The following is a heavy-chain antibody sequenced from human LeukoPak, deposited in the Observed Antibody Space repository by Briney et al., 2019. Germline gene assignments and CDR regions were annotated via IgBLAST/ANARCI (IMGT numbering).Heavy chain of an antibody. CDR1: GGSISSYY. V-gene: IGHV4-59*12. CDR2: IYYSGST. CDR3: ARDIYGSGRDWFDP. Sequence: PSETLSLTCTVSGGSISSYYWSWIRQPPGKGLEWIGYIYYSGSTNCNPSLKSRVTISVDTSKNQFSLKLSSVTAADTAVYYCARDIYGSGRDWFDPWGQGTLVTVSS. J-gene: IGHJ5*02. D-gene: IGHD3-10*01.